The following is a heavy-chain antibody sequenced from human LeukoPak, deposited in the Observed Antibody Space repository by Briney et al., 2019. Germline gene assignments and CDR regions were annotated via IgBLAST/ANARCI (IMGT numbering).Heavy chain of an antibody. CDR2: IKQDGSTK. Sequence: PGGSLRLSCAASGFTFTNSWMAWVRQAPGRGLEWVANIKQDGSTKHYADSLKGRFTISRDNPKNSLYLQVNSLRAGDTAVYYCAKEGNEIYSYGLFDYWGQGTLVTVSS. CDR1: GFTFTNSW. D-gene: IGHD5-18*01. V-gene: IGHV3-7*03. J-gene: IGHJ4*02. CDR3: AKEGNEIYSYGLFDY.